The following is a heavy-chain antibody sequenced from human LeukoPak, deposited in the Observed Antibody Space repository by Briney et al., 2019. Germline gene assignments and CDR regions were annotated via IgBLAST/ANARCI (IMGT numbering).Heavy chain of an antibody. CDR1: GGSISSGDYY. V-gene: IGHV4-30-4*01. CDR2: IYYSGST. CDR3: ASYYYDSSGYYQPYYFDY. D-gene: IGHD3-22*01. J-gene: IGHJ4*02. Sequence: SETLSLTCTVSGGSISSGDYYWSWIRQPPGKGLEWIGYIYYSGSTYYNPSLKSRVTIPVDTSKNQFSLKLSSVTAADTAVYYCASYYYDSSGYYQPYYFDYWGQGTLVTVSS.